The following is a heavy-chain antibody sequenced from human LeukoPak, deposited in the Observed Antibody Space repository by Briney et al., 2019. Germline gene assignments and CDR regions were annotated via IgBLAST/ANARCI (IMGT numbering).Heavy chain of an antibody. CDR2: ISYDGSNK. CDR3: ARVQAGGIAVAGTFDY. Sequence: GGSLRLSCAASGLTFSSYAMHWVRQAPGKGLEWVAVISYDGSNKYYADSVKGRFTISRDNSKNTLYLQMNSLRAEDTAVYYCARVQAGGIAVAGTFDYWGQGTLVTVSS. J-gene: IGHJ4*02. V-gene: IGHV3-30*04. CDR1: GLTFSSYA. D-gene: IGHD6-19*01.